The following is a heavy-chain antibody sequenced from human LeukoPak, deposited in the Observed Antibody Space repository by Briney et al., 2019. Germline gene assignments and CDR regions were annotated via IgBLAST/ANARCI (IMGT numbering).Heavy chain of an antibody. Sequence: GGSLRLSCAASGFTVSSNYMSWVRPAPGKGLEWVSVIYSGGSTYYADSVKGRFTISRDNSKNTLYLQMNSLRAEDTAVYYCARGIWFGTCDIWGQGTMVTVSS. CDR3: ARGIWFGTCDI. D-gene: IGHD3-10*01. V-gene: IGHV3-53*01. CDR2: IYSGGST. CDR1: GFTVSSNY. J-gene: IGHJ3*02.